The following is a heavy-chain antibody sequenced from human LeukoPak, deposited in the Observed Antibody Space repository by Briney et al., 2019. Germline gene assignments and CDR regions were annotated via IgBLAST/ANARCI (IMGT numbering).Heavy chain of an antibody. D-gene: IGHD4-23*01. CDR3: AIVSPMTTVARGQGAFDI. V-gene: IGHV1-8*01. CDR1: GYTFTSYD. CDR2: MNPNSGNT. J-gene: IGHJ3*02. Sequence: ASVKVSCKASGYTFTSYDINWVRQATGQGLEWMGWMNPNSGNTGYAQKFQGRVTMTRNMSTNTVYMELSSLRSDDTAEYFCAIVSPMTTVARGQGAFDIWGQGTMVIVSA.